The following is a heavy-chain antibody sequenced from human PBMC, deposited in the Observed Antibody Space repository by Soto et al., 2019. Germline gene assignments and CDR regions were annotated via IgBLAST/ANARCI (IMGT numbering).Heavy chain of an antibody. CDR1: DDSINSDKYY. CDR2: IYYRGNA. D-gene: IGHD6-13*01. CDR3: ARHSLQQDLPS. V-gene: IGHV4-39*01. Sequence: SETLSLTCSVSDDSINSDKYYWGWIRQPPGKGLEWIGSIYYRGNAYYNPSLQTRVTISLDTSRSQFSLKLNSVTAADTAVYFCARHSLQQDLPSWRQGSPVTV. J-gene: IGHJ4*02.